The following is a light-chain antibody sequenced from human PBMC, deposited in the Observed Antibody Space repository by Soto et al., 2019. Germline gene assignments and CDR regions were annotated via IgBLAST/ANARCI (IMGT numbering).Light chain of an antibody. V-gene: IGKV3-20*01. Sequence: EIVLTQSPGTLSLSPGERATLSCRASQSVNNNYLAWYQQKPGQAPRLLIYGASNRATGIPDRFSGSGSGTDFTLTITRLEPEDFAVYYCQQCGTSPTTFGQGTKVEI. CDR2: GAS. CDR1: QSVNNNY. J-gene: IGKJ1*01. CDR3: QQCGTSPTT.